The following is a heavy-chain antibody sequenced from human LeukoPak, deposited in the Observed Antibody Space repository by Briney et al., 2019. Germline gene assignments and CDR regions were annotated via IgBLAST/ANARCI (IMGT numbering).Heavy chain of an antibody. CDR1: GGSISSSSYY. J-gene: IGHJ4*02. V-gene: IGHV4-39*01. Sequence: PSETLSLTCTVSGGSISSSSYYWGWIRQPPGKGLEWIGSIYYSGSTYYNPSLKSRVTISVDTSKNQFSLKLSSVTAADTAVYYCARHRLAGALDYWGQGTLVTVSS. CDR2: IYYSGST. D-gene: IGHD1-26*01. CDR3: ARHRLAGALDY.